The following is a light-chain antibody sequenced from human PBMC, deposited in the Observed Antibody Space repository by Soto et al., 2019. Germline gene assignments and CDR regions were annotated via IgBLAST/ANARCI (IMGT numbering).Light chain of an antibody. CDR1: SSDVGSYNL. Sequence: QSVLTQPASVSGSPGQSITISCTGTSSDVGSYNLVSWYQQHPGKAPKLMIYEVSKRPSGVSNRFSGSKSGNTASLTISGRQAEDEADYYCCSYAGSSTFYVFGTGTKLIVL. CDR2: EVS. V-gene: IGLV2-23*02. CDR3: CSYAGSSTFYV. J-gene: IGLJ1*01.